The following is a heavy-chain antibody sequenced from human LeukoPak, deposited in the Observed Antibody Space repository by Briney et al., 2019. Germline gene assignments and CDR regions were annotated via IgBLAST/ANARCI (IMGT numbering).Heavy chain of an antibody. V-gene: IGHV3-7*03. CDR3: ARRLLWFGELGHGMDV. D-gene: IGHD3-10*01. CDR2: IKQDGSEK. J-gene: IGHJ6*04. Sequence: GGSLRLSCAASGFTFSSYWMSWVRQAPGKGLGWVANIKQDGSEKYYVDSVKGRFTISRDNAKNSLYLQMNSLRAEDTAVYYCARRLLWFGELGHGMDVWGKGTTVTVSS. CDR1: GFTFSSYW.